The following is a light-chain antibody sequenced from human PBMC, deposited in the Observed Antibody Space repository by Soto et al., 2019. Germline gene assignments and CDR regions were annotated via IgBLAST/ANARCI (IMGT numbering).Light chain of an antibody. CDR3: SSFAGSPVV. CDR2: EVR. CDR1: SSDVGEENY. Sequence: QSALTQPPSASGSPGQSVTITCSGTSSDVGEENYVSWYQQHPGKVPKLILYEVRKRPSGVPDRFSGSRSGNTASLTVSGLQAEDEADYYCSSFAGSPVVFGGGTKLTVL. V-gene: IGLV2-8*01. J-gene: IGLJ2*01.